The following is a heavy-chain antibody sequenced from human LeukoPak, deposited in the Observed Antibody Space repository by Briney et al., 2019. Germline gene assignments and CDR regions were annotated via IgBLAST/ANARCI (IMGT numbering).Heavy chain of an antibody. CDR3: ARFGPPDAFDV. V-gene: IGHV4-34*01. J-gene: IGHJ3*01. D-gene: IGHD3-16*01. CDR2: INHGST. Sequence: PSETLSLTCTVSGASFSGYFWSWIRQAPGKGLEWIGEINHGSTNYNPSLKSRVTISVDASENQFSLRLHSVTAADTAVYYCARFGPPDAFDVWGPGTVVIVAS. CDR1: GASFSGYF.